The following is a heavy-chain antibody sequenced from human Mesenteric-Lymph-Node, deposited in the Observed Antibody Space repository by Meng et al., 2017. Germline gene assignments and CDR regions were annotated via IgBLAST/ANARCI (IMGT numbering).Heavy chain of an antibody. Sequence: QVRLVQSGSDVKTTAASVKVSCKASGYTFTSYDINWVRQATGQGLEWMGWMNPNSGNTGYAQKFQGRVTMTRNTSISTAYMELRSLRSEDTAVYYCAREEDYGGNANYWGQGTLVTVSS. CDR2: MNPNSGNT. CDR1: GYTFTSYD. D-gene: IGHD4-23*01. CDR3: AREEDYGGNANY. V-gene: IGHV1-8*01. J-gene: IGHJ4*02.